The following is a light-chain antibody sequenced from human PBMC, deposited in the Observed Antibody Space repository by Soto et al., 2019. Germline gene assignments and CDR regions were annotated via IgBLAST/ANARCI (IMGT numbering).Light chain of an antibody. J-gene: IGKJ1*01. Sequence: EIVLTQSPGTLSLSPGERATLSCRASQSVSSSYLAWYQQKAGQAPRLLIYGASSRATGIPDRFSGSGSGTDFTLTISRLEPEDFATYYCQQSYSTSWTFGQGTRWIS. CDR1: QSVSSSY. V-gene: IGKV3-20*01. CDR2: GAS. CDR3: QQSYSTSWT.